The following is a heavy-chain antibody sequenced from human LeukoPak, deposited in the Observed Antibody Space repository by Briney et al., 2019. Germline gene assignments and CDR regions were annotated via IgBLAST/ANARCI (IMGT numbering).Heavy chain of an antibody. V-gene: IGHV3-23*01. J-gene: IGHJ3*02. CDR3: AKVRRYYYDSSTAFDI. D-gene: IGHD3-22*01. Sequence: PGGSLRLSCVGSGFTFSNYWMHWVRQAPGKGLEWVSAISGSGGSTYYADSVKGRFTISRDNSKNTLYLQMNSLRAEDTAVYYCAKVRRYYYDSSTAFDIWGQGTMVTVSS. CDR1: GFTFSNYW. CDR2: ISGSGGST.